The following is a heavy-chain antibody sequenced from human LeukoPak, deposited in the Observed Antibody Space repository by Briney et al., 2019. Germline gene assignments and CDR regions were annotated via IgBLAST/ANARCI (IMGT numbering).Heavy chain of an antibody. CDR2: ISSSSSYI. CDR3: ARDKSFRYYYYYGMDV. Sequence: GGSLRPSCAASGFTFSSYSMNWVRQAPGKGLEWVSSISSSSSYIYYADSVKGRFTISRDNAKNSLYLQMNSLRAEDTAVYYCARDKSFRYYYYYGMDVWGQGTTVTVSS. V-gene: IGHV3-21*01. J-gene: IGHJ6*02. CDR1: GFTFSSYS.